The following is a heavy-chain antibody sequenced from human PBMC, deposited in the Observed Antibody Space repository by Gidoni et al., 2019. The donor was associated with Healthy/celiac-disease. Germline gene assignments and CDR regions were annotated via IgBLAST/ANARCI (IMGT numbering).Heavy chain of an antibody. J-gene: IGHJ4*02. Sequence: QVQLVESGGGVVQPGRSLRLSCAASGFTFSSDGMHWVRQAPGKGLEWVAVISYVVSNKYYADSVKCRFTISRDKSKNTLYLQMNSLRAEDTAVYYCAKRFGYCSSTSCYGAVLIDYWGQGTLVTVSS. CDR3: AKRFGYCSSTSCYGAVLIDY. CDR1: GFTFSSDG. V-gene: IGHV3-30*18. D-gene: IGHD2-2*03. CDR2: ISYVVSNK.